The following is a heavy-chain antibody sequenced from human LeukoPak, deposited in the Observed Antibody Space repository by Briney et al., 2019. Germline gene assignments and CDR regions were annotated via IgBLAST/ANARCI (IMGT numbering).Heavy chain of an antibody. CDR2: IYTSGST. CDR3: ARDGLDCSSTSCFSYYYMDV. D-gene: IGHD2-2*01. J-gene: IGHJ6*03. V-gene: IGHV4-4*07. CDR1: GGSISSYY. Sequence: SETLSLTCTVSGGSISSYYWSWIRQPAGKGLEWIGRIYTSGSTNYNPSLKSRVTMSVDTSKNQFSLKLSSVTAADTAVYYCARDGLDCSSTSCFSYYYMDVWGKGTTVTISS.